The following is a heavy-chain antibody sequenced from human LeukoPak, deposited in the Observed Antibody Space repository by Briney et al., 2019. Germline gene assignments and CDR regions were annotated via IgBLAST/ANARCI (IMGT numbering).Heavy chain of an antibody. J-gene: IGHJ5*02. CDR1: GGSFSAYY. D-gene: IGHD1-26*01. V-gene: IGHV4-34*01. CDR3: ARRSGSP. CDR2: INHSGST. Sequence: SETLSLTCAVYGGSFSAYYWSWIRQPPGKGLEWIGEINHSGSTNYNPSLKSRVTISVDTSKNQFSLKLSSVTAADTAVYYCARRSGSPWGQGTLVTVSS.